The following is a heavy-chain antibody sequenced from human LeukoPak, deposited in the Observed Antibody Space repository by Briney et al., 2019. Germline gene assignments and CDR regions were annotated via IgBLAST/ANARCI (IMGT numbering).Heavy chain of an antibody. CDR2: ISSSGSTI. J-gene: IGHJ6*02. D-gene: IGHD3-10*01. CDR1: GFNFSDHY. V-gene: IGHV3-11*01. CDR3: ASASRRYYGSGSYALDV. Sequence: KPGGSLRLSCAASGFNFSDHYMSWLRQAPGKGLEWVSYISSSGSTIYYADSVKGRFTISRDNAKNSLYLQMNSLRAEDTAVYYCASASRRYYGSGSYALDVWGQGTTVTVSS.